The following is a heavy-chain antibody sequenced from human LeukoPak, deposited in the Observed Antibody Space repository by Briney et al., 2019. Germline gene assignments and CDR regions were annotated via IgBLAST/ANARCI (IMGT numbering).Heavy chain of an antibody. J-gene: IGHJ4*02. CDR3: TTSSGYSSSWHDY. D-gene: IGHD6-13*01. CDR1: GFTFSNAW. CDR2: IKSKTDGGTT. V-gene: IGHV3-15*01. Sequence: GGSLRLSCAASGFTFSNAWMSWVRQAPGKGLEWVGRIKSKTDGGTTDYAAPVKGRFTISRDDSKNTLYLQMNSLKTEDTAVYYCTTSSGYSSSWHDYWGQGTLVTVSS.